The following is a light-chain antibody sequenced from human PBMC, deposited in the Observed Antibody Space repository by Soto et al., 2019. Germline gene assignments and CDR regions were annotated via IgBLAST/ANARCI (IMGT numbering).Light chain of an antibody. J-gene: IGKJ1*01. Sequence: DIPMTQSPSSLSASVGDRVTITCRASQDISNYLAWFQQQPGKAPRSLIYVASTLQSGVPSRFSGSGSGTDFTLTISSLQPEDFATYFCQQYNTYPLTFGQGTKVDIK. CDR3: QQYNTYPLT. CDR2: VAS. CDR1: QDISNY. V-gene: IGKV1-16*01.